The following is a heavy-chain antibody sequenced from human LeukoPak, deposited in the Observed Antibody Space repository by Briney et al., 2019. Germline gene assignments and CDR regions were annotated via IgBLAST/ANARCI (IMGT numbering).Heavy chain of an antibody. V-gene: IGHV4-59*08. Sequence: PSETLSLTCTVSGGSISSYYWSWIRQPPGKGLEWIGYIYYSGSTNYSPSLKSRVTISVDTSKNQFSLKLSSVTAADTAVYYCARYSSGWYYFDYWGQGTLVTVSS. CDR2: IYYSGST. J-gene: IGHJ4*02. D-gene: IGHD6-19*01. CDR3: ARYSSGWYYFDY. CDR1: GGSISSYY.